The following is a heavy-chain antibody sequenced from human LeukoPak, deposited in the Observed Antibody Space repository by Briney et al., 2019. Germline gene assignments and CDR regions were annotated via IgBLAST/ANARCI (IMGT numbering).Heavy chain of an antibody. V-gene: IGHV4-59*01. Sequence: KPSETLSLTCTVSGGSISSYYWNWIRQPPGKGLEWIGYIYYSGSTNYNPSLKSRVTISADTSKNQFSLKLSSVIAADTAVYYCARDRVDITVAGFDYWGQGTLVTVSS. D-gene: IGHD6-19*01. CDR2: IYYSGST. CDR1: GGSISSYY. J-gene: IGHJ4*02. CDR3: ARDRVDITVAGFDY.